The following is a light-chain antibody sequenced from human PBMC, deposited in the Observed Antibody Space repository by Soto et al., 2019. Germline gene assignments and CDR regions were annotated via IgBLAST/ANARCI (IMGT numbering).Light chain of an antibody. CDR3: CSYAGSSPPYV. V-gene: IGLV2-23*01. Sequence: QSALTQPASVSGSPGQSITTSCTGTSSDVGSYNLVSWYQQHPGKAPKLMIYEGSKRPSGVSNRFSGSKSGNTASLTISGLQAEDEADYYCCSYAGSSPPYVFGTGTKVTVL. CDR1: SSDVGSYNL. J-gene: IGLJ1*01. CDR2: EGS.